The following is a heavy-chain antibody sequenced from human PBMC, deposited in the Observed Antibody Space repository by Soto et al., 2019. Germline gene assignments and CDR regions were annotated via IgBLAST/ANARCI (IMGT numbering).Heavy chain of an antibody. CDR1: GFTFGSYG. J-gene: IGHJ4*02. CDR2: IWYDGSNK. Sequence: QVQLVESGGGVVQPGRSLRLSCAASGFTFGSYGMHWVRQAPGKVLEWVALIWYDGSNKYYADSVKGRFTISRDNSKNTIFTQMNSLRAEDTAVYYCEKEGFTTRRTGLDYWGQGNLVTVS. D-gene: IGHD1-1*01. CDR3: EKEGFTTRRTGLDY. V-gene: IGHV3-33*03.